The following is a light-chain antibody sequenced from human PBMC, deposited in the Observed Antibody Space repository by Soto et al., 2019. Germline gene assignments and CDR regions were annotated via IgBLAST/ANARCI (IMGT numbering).Light chain of an antibody. CDR3: QQYGSSAPTT. Sequence: RVMTQSPDTLSVSPGERATLSCRASETVRSNLAWYQQKPGQAPRLLIYAASTRATGIPARFIGNGSGTEFTLTISSLQSEDFAVYYCQQYGSSAPTTFGQGTKVDI. CDR2: AAS. CDR1: ETVRSN. V-gene: IGKV3D-15*01. J-gene: IGKJ1*01.